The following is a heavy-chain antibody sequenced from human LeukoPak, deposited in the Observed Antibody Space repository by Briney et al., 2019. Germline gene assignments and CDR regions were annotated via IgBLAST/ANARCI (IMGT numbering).Heavy chain of an antibody. D-gene: IGHD3-22*01. CDR3: GASSYYYDSSGFIDY. CDR2: IIPIFGIA. Sequence: SVKVSCKASEGTFSSYAISWVRQAPGQGLEWMGRIIPIFGIANYAQKFQGRVTITADKSTSTAYMELSSLRSEDTAAYYCGASSYYYDSSGFIDYWGQGTLVTVSS. CDR1: EGTFSSYA. V-gene: IGHV1-69*04. J-gene: IGHJ4*02.